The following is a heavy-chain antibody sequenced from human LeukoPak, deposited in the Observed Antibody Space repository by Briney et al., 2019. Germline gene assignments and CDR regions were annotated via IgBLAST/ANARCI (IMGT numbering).Heavy chain of an antibody. V-gene: IGHV3-48*02. CDR3: ARDRDYAFDY. CDR2: INSDIYSNTI. CDR1: GFTFSSYA. D-gene: IGHD4-17*01. J-gene: IGHJ4*02. Sequence: GGSLRLSCAASGFTFSSYAMNWVRQAPGKGLEWISYINSDIYSNTIYYADTVKGRFTISRDNGKNSLYLQMDSLRDEDTAVYYCARDRDYAFDYWGQGTLVTVSS.